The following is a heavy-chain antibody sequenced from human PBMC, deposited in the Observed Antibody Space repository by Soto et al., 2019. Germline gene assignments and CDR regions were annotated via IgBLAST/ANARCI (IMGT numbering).Heavy chain of an antibody. J-gene: IGHJ4*02. V-gene: IGHV4-31*03. CDR2: IYYSGST. CDR1: GGSISRGGYY. Sequence: SETLSLTCTVSGGSISRGGYYWSLIRQHPGKGLEWIGYIYYSGSTYYNPSLKSRFTISVDTSKNQFSLKLSSVTAADTAVYYCARTPGYWGQGTLVTVSS. CDR3: ARTPGY.